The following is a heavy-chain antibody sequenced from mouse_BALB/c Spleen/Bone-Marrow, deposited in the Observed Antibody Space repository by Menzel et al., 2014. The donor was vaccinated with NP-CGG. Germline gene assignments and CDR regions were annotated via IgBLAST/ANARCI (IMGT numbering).Heavy chain of an antibody. CDR1: GFSFSSYA. CDR3: ARARGVTTATPYYFDY. Sequence: EVQLVESGGGLVKPGGSLKLSCAASGFSFSSYAVSWVRQTPEKRLEWVASISGGGNSYHSDNMKGRFTISRDNARNILYLQMSSLRSEGTAMYYCARARGVTTATPYYFDYWDQGTALTVSS. D-gene: IGHD1-2*01. J-gene: IGHJ2*01. CDR2: ISGGGNS. V-gene: IGHV5-6-5*01.